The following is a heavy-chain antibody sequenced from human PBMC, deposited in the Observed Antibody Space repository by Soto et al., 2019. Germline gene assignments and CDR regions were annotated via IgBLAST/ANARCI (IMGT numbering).Heavy chain of an antibody. Sequence: GASVKVSCKASGGTFSSYTISWVRQAPGQGLEWMGRIIPILGIANYAQKFQGRVTITADKSTSTAYMELSSLRSEDTAVYYCARGYCSSTSCYVGYYYYYMDVWGKGTTVTVSS. V-gene: IGHV1-69*02. CDR2: IIPILGIA. CDR1: GGTFSSYT. J-gene: IGHJ6*03. D-gene: IGHD2-2*01. CDR3: ARGYCSSTSCYVGYYYYYMDV.